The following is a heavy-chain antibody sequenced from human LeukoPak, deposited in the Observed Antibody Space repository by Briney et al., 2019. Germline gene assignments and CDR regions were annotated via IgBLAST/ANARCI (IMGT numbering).Heavy chain of an antibody. CDR3: ARGYGDYRVYYYYMDV. J-gene: IGHJ6*03. V-gene: IGHV4-4*07. D-gene: IGHD4-17*01. CDR2: IYTSGST. CDR1: GGSISSYY. Sequence: SETLSLTCTVSGGSISSYYWSWIRQPAGKGLEWIGRIYTSGSTNYNPSLKSRVTMSVDTSKNQFSLKLSSVTAADTAVYYCARGYGDYRVYYYYMDVWGKGTTVTVSS.